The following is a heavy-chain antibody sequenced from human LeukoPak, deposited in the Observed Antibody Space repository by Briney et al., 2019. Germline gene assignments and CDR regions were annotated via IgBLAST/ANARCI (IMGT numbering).Heavy chain of an antibody. CDR2: IIPILGIA. J-gene: IGHJ5*02. CDR3: ARGNTVTTGWFDP. D-gene: IGHD4-17*01. Sequence: SVKVSCKASGGTFSSYTISWVRQAPGQGLERMGRIIPILGIANYAQKFQGRVTITADKSTSTAYMELSSLRSEDTAVYYCARGNTVTTGWFDPWGQGTLVTVSS. V-gene: IGHV1-69*02. CDR1: GGTFSSYT.